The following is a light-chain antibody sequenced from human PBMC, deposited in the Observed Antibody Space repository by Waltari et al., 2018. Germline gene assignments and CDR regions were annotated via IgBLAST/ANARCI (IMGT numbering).Light chain of an antibody. CDR3: HQYNDWPLT. CDR1: QSVSSY. CDR2: GAS. Sequence: EIVLTQSPATLSLSPGERATLSCRASQSVSSYLAWYQHKPGQAPRLLIYGASTRATGIPARFSGSGSGTEFTLTISSLQSEDFAVYYCHQYNDWPLTFGGGTKVETK. V-gene: IGKV3-15*01. J-gene: IGKJ4*01.